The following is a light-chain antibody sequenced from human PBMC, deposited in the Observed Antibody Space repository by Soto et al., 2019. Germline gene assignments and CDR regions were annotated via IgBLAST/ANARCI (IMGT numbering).Light chain of an antibody. J-gene: IGKJ4*01. CDR2: DAS. Sequence: EIVVTQSPATLSLSPGERATLSRMDNQRVSSYVAWYQQKPGQATRLLINDASNRATVIPARFSGSGSGTNCELTISSLEPDEFGRYCCQLRCKRPPVTFRRWTKV. CDR1: QRVSSY. V-gene: IGKV3-11*01. CDR3: QLRCKRPPVT.